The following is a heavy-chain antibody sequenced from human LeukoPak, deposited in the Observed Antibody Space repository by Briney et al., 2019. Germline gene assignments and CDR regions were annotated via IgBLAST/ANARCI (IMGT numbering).Heavy chain of an antibody. CDR2: IYSGGST. V-gene: IGHV3-53*01. D-gene: IGHD3-22*01. CDR1: GFTVSSNY. J-gene: IGHJ5*02. CDR3: ALYYYDSSGYYNWFDA. Sequence: PGGSLRLSCAASGFTVSSNYMSWVRQAPGKGLEWVSVIYSGGSTYYADSVKGRFTISRDNSKNTLYLQMNSLRAEDTAVYYCALYYYDSSGYYNWFDAWCQGTLVTVSS.